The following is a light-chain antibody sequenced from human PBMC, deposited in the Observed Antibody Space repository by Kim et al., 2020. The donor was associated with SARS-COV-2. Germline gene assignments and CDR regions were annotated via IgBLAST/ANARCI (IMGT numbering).Light chain of an antibody. J-gene: IGKJ1*01. V-gene: IGKV3-15*01. Sequence: SPGERATLPCRASQSISSNLAWYQQKPGQAPRLLIYGASTRATGVPARFSGSGFGTEFTLSISSLQSEDFALYFCQQYNDWPPWTFGQGTKVDIK. CDR1: QSISSN. CDR3: QQYNDWPPWT. CDR2: GAS.